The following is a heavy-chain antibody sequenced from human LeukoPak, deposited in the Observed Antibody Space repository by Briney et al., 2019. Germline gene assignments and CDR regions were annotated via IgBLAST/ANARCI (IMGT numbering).Heavy chain of an antibody. Sequence: GGSLRLSCAASGFTFSSYAMHWVRQAPGKGLEWVAVISYDGSNKYYADSVKGRFTISRDNSKNTLYLQMNSLRAEDTAVYYCVRDGDYDAFDIWGQGTMVTVSS. V-gene: IGHV3-30*04. D-gene: IGHD4-17*01. CDR1: GFTFSSYA. CDR3: VRDGDYDAFDI. J-gene: IGHJ3*02. CDR2: ISYDGSNK.